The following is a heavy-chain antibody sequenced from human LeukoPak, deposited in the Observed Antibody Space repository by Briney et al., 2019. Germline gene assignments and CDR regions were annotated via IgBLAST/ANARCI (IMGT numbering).Heavy chain of an antibody. V-gene: IGHV3-21*06. Sequence: GGSLRLSCVASGFTFTSYSMNWVRQAPGKGLEWVSSISTGSTFIYRADSVKGRFTISRDNAENSVYLQMNSLRAEDTAVYYCARGSAGTTYNWFDAWGQGTLVTVSS. D-gene: IGHD1-7*01. J-gene: IGHJ5*02. CDR3: ARGSAGTTYNWFDA. CDR2: ISTGSTFI. CDR1: GFTFTSYS.